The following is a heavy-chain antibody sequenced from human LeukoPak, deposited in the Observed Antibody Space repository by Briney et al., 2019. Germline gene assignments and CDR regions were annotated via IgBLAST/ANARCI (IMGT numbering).Heavy chain of an antibody. Sequence: SETLSLTCTVSGGSISSGSYYWSWIRQPAGKGLEWIGRIYTSGSTNYNPSLKSRVTISVGTSKNQFSLKLSSVTAADTAVYYCARGAGYSYGTFDYWGQGTLVTVSS. J-gene: IGHJ4*02. CDR3: ARGAGYSYGTFDY. CDR2: IYTSGST. V-gene: IGHV4-61*02. CDR1: GGSISSGSYY. D-gene: IGHD6-13*01.